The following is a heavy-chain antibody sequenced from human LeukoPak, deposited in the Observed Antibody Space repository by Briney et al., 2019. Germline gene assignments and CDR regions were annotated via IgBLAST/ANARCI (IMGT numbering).Heavy chain of an antibody. CDR1: GGSISSSSNY. V-gene: IGHV4-39*07. CDR3: ARVTVLRGAFDI. Sequence: SETLSLTCTVSGGSISSSSNYWGWIRQPPGKGLEWIGSIYYSGSTDYNPSLKSRVTISVDTSKNQFSLKLSSVTAADTAVYYCARVTVLRGAFDIWGQGTMVTVSS. D-gene: IGHD4-17*01. J-gene: IGHJ3*02. CDR2: IYYSGST.